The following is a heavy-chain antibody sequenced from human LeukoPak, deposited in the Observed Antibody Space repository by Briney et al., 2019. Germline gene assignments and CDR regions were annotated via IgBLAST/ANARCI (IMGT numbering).Heavy chain of an antibody. CDR3: AETSYGSGSYTVYFDY. V-gene: IGHV4-34*01. CDR1: GGSFSGYF. CDR2: INHSGST. J-gene: IGHJ4*02. D-gene: IGHD3-10*01. Sequence: SETLSLTCAVYGGSFSGYFWSWIRQPPGKGLEWIGDINHSGSTNYNPSLKSRVTISVDTSKNQFSLKLSSVTAADTAVYYCAETSYGSGSYTVYFDYWGQGTLVTVSS.